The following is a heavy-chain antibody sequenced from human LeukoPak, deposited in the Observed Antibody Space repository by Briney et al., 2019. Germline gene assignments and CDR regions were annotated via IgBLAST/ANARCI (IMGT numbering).Heavy chain of an antibody. J-gene: IGHJ4*02. CDR2: INPSGGST. CDR3: ASAPRSTSWQFDY. CDR1: GYTFTSYY. Sequence: RASVKVPCKASGYTFTSYYMHWVRQAPGQGLEGMGIINPSGGSTSYAQNFQGRVTMTRDTSTSTVYMELSSLRSDDTAVYYCASAPRSTSWQFDYWGQGNLVTVSS. D-gene: IGHD2-2*01. V-gene: IGHV1-46*01.